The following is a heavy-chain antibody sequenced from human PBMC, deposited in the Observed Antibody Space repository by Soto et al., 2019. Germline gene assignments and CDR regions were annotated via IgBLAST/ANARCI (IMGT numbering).Heavy chain of an antibody. CDR3: ARHCAGDCSHAFDM. Sequence: QVQLQQWGAGLLKPSETLSLTCAVYGGSFSGYYWSWIRQPPGKGLEWIGETSHSGSTTNYNPSLNSRGTISIETSKNQFSLKLSSVTAADTAVYYCARHCAGDCSHAFDMWGQGTKVTVSS. J-gene: IGHJ3*02. CDR2: TSHSGST. D-gene: IGHD2-21*02. CDR1: GGSFSGYY. V-gene: IGHV4-34*01.